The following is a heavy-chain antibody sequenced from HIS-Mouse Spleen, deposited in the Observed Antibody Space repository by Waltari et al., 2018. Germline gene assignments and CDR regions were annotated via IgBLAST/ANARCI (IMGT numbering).Heavy chain of an antibody. CDR3: AKVSIAARPWNLYFDY. J-gene: IGHJ4*02. CDR1: GFTFSSYG. D-gene: IGHD6-6*01. V-gene: IGHV3-33*06. CDR2: IWYDGSNK. Sequence: QVQLVESGGGVVQPGRSLRLSCAASGFTFSSYGMHWVRQAPGKGLEWVAGIWYDGSNKSYAESVEGRVTISRDNSKNTLYLQMNSLRAEDTAVYYCAKVSIAARPWNLYFDYWGQGTLVTVSS.